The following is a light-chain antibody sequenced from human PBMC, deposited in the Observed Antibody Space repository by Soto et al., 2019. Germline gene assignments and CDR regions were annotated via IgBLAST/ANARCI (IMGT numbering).Light chain of an antibody. J-gene: IGLJ2*01. Sequence: QSVLTQPPSVSGAPGQRVTISCTGSSSNIGGGYDVHWYQQLPGTAPKLLIYANRDRPSGVPDRFSGSKSGSSASLAITGLQAEDEADHYCQSYDSSLSGREVFGGGTKLTVL. CDR1: SSNIGGGYD. CDR2: ANR. V-gene: IGLV1-40*01. CDR3: QSYDSSLSGREV.